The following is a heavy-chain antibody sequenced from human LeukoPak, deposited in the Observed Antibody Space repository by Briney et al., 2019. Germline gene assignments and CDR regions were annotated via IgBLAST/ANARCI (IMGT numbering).Heavy chain of an antibody. D-gene: IGHD5-24*01. J-gene: IGHJ5*02. V-gene: IGHV4-59*01. Sequence: SETLSLTCTVSGGSISSYYWIWMRQPPGKGLEWIGYIYYTGNTNYNPPLKSRVTISVDTSKNQFSLKLSSVTAADTAVYYCARDRLQLQSWGQGTLVTVSS. CDR1: GGSISSYY. CDR3: ARDRLQLQS. CDR2: IYYTGNT.